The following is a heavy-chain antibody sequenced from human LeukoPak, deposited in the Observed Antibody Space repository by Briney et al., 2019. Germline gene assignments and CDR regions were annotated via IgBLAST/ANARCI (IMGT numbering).Heavy chain of an antibody. CDR3: AKDRVSPGFNLFDP. Sequence: PGGSLRLSCAASGFTFSSYAMNWVRQAPGKGLEWVSAINGRGDNTYYADFEKGRFTISRDNSKSTLFLQMNSLRAEDTAIYYCAKDRVSPGFNLFDPWGQGTLVTVSS. V-gene: IGHV3-23*01. D-gene: IGHD2/OR15-2a*01. CDR1: GFTFSSYA. J-gene: IGHJ5*02. CDR2: INGRGDNT.